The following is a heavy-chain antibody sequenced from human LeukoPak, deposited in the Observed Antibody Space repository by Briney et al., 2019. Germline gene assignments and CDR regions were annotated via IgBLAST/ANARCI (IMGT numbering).Heavy chain of an antibody. Sequence: PGGSLRLSCAASGFIFSDYYMSWIRQTPGKGLEWVSYMSSTSSTKYYADSVKGRFTISRDNAKNLLYLQMNSLRAEDTAVYYCPELGITMIGGVWGKGTTVTISS. CDR3: PELGITMIGGV. D-gene: IGHD3-10*02. J-gene: IGHJ6*04. CDR2: MSSTSSTK. V-gene: IGHV3-11*04. CDR1: GFIFSDYY.